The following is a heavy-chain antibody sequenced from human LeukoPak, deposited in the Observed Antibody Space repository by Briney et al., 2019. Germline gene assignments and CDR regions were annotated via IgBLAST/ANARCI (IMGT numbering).Heavy chain of an antibody. CDR3: ARDGKIWFGELFMFDP. J-gene: IGHJ5*02. CDR2: KYTSGRT. CDR1: VGAISRDY. V-gene: IGHV4-4*07. D-gene: IGHD3-10*01. Sequence: SESLSLTRTVSVGAISRDYWGGIRQPAGGGREGVGGKYTSGRTNYKPSLKSGVTMSVDTSKNQFSLKLSSVTAADKAVYYCARDGKIWFGELFMFDPWGQGTLVTVST.